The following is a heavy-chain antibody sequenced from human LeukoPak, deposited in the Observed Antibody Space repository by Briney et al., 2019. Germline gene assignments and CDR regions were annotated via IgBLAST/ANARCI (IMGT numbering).Heavy chain of an antibody. Sequence: SQTLSLTCAISGDSVSSNSAAWNWIRQSPSRGLEWLGRTYYRSKWYNDYAVSVKSRITINPDTSKNQFSPQLNSVTPEDTAVYYCARLDGDYVFGIGAGEYGMDVWGQGTTVTVSS. CDR3: ARLDGDYVFGIGAGEYGMDV. CDR1: GDSVSSNSAA. V-gene: IGHV6-1*01. D-gene: IGHD4-17*01. J-gene: IGHJ6*02. CDR2: TYYRSKWYN.